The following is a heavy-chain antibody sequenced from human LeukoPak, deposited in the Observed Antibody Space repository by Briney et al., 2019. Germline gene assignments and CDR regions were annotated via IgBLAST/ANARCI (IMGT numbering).Heavy chain of an antibody. CDR2: IYTSGST. CDR1: GGSINSGNDY. D-gene: IGHD6-13*01. V-gene: IGHV4-61*02. J-gene: IGHJ3*02. CDR3: ARDTSSTWYFYAFDI. Sequence: SETLSLTCTVSGGSINSGNDYRSWIRQPAGKELEWIGRIYTSGSTNYNPSLKSRVTISVDTSKNQFSLKLSSVTAADTAVYYCARDTSSTWYFYAFDIWGQGTMVTVSS.